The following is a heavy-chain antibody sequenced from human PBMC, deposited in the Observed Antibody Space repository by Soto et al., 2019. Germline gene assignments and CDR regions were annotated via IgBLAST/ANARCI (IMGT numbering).Heavy chain of an antibody. D-gene: IGHD2-2*01. CDR1: GYTFTYYR. Sequence: QVQLVQSGTEVKKPGASVKVSCTASGYTFTYYRISWVRQAPGQGLEWMGWISADNGNTNYAQKVQGRVTMTTDTSTTTAYMELRSLRSDDTAVYYCATLYCSTTSCQLDYWGQGTLVTVSS. V-gene: IGHV1-18*01. J-gene: IGHJ4*02. CDR3: ATLYCSTTSCQLDY. CDR2: ISADNGNT.